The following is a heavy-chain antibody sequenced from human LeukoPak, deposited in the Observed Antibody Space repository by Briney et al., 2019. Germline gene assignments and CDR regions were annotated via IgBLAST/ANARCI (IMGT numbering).Heavy chain of an antibody. V-gene: IGHV4-38-2*01. Sequence: SETLSLTCAVSGYSISSGYYWSWIRQPAGKALEWIATIHHTGVTYYNPSLKSRATISVDTSKNQFSLRLNSMTAAGTAVYYCARYTGSMWGFSFDYWGLGTLVTVSS. CDR2: IHHTGVT. J-gene: IGHJ4*02. CDR1: GYSISSGYY. D-gene: IGHD2-2*02. CDR3: ARYTGSMWGFSFDY.